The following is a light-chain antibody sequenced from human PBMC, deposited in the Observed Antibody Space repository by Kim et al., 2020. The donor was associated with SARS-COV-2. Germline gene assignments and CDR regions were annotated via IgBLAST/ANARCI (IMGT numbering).Light chain of an antibody. CDR3: QQYDNVLVSFT. CDR1: QDISNH. Sequence: DIQMTQSPSSLSASVGDRVTITCQASQDISNHLNWYQQKPGKAPKLLIYDASNLETGVPSRFSGSGSGTDFTFTISSLQPEDIATYYCQQYDNVLVSFTFGGGTKVDIK. CDR2: DAS. J-gene: IGKJ4*01. V-gene: IGKV1-33*01.